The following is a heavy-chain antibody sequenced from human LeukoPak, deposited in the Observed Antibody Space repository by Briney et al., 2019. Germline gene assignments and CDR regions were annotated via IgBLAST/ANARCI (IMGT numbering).Heavy chain of an antibody. CDR1: GFIFSTYW. CDR3: VMDMDV. Sequence: GGSLRLSCAASGFIFSTYWMNWVRQAPGKGLEWVDNIKEDGSAKYYVDSVKGRFTISRDNAKNSLYLQMNSLRAEDTAGYYCVMDMDVWGQGTTVTVSS. CDR2: IKEDGSAK. V-gene: IGHV3-7*05. J-gene: IGHJ6*02.